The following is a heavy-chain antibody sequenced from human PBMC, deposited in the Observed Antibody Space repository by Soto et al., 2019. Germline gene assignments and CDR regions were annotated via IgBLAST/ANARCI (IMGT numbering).Heavy chain of an antibody. Sequence: PGGSLRLSCAASGFTFSNAWMNWVRQAPGKGLEWVGRIKSKTDGGTTDYAAPVKGRFTISRDDSKNTLYLQMNSLKTEDTAVYYCTTGILYSSSPLRDYYYGMDVWGQGTTVTVSS. CDR3: TTGILYSSSPLRDYYYGMDV. V-gene: IGHV3-15*07. J-gene: IGHJ6*02. D-gene: IGHD6-13*01. CDR2: IKSKTDGGTT. CDR1: GFTFSNAW.